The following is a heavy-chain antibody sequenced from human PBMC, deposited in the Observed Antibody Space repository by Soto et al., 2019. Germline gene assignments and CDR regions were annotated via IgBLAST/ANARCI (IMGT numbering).Heavy chain of an antibody. V-gene: IGHV4-34*01. D-gene: IGHD5-12*01. CDR2: VKDGGHT. J-gene: IGHJ4*02. CDR3: ARGQEGVVATH. CDR1: GGSLSGCY. Sequence: QVQLQQWGAGLLKPSETLSLNCAVTGGSLSGCYWSWIRQPPGKGLEWIGEVKDGGHTNYSPSLRGRVTISSDTSNNQFSLRLNSVTAAYTGVYYCARGQEGVVATHWDQGSLVTVSS.